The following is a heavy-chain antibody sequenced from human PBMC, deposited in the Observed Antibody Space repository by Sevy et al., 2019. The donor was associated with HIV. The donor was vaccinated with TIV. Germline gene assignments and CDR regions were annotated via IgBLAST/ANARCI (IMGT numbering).Heavy chain of an antibody. CDR3: TNNRGYGIDGVFGEYFDT. D-gene: IGHD2-8*01. Sequence: GGSLRLSCGASGFTFSNAWMTWVRQAPGKGLEWVGRIKSKSEGGTTDYAAPVKGRFTISRDDSKNTLYLQMNSLKSDDTAVYYCTNNRGYGIDGVFGEYFDTWVQGPLVTVSS. V-gene: IGHV3-15*01. CDR1: GFTFSNAW. J-gene: IGHJ4*02. CDR2: IKSKSEGGTT.